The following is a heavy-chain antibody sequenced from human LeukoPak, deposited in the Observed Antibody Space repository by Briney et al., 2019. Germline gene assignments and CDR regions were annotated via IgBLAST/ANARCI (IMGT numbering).Heavy chain of an antibody. D-gene: IGHD4-23*01. CDR2: INDSGGST. CDR1: GFTFSSSF. CDR3: ARDDYGWNCVHLQH. Sequence: PWESLSLSCTASGFTFSSSFRIWIRQPPGKGLEWIAYINDSGGSTYYASSMKRRTTISETNYKHTSYLLMTMPTVDDTVVYYCARDDYGWNCVHLQHWGQGTMVSVSS. V-gene: IGHV3-23*01. J-gene: IGHJ1*01.